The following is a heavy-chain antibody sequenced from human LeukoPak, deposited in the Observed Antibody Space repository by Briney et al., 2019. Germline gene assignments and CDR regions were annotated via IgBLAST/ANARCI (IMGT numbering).Heavy chain of an antibody. J-gene: IGHJ4*02. CDR3: GTLLSNGPFDY. CDR2: IYPNSGAT. V-gene: IGHV1-2*02. CDR1: GYTFTGYY. Sequence: ASVKVSCKASGYTFTGYYMHWVRKAPGQGLEWMGYIYPNSGATKYAQKFQGRVTMTRDTSISTAYMELSALRSDDTAVYYCGTLLSNGPFDYWGQGSLVTVSS.